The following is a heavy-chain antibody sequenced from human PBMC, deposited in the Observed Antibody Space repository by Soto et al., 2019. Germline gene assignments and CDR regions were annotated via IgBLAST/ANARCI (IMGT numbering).Heavy chain of an antibody. J-gene: IGHJ4*02. D-gene: IGHD3-16*01. CDR2: IIPIFGTA. V-gene: IGHV1-69*12. CDR3: ARGQTGGGWGYYFDY. Sequence: QVQLGQSGAEVKKPGSSVKVSCKASGGTFSSYAIDWVRQAPGQGLEWMGGIIPIFGTADYAQQFQGRVTLTADESTRTAYMELSSLSSEATAVYYCARGQTGGGWGYYFDYWGQGTLVTVSS. CDR1: GGTFSSYA.